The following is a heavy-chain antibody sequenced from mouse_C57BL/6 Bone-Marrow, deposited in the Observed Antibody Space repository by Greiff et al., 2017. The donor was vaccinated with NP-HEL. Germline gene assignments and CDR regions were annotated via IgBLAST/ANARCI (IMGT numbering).Heavy chain of an antibody. CDR3: ARWGTTVVARAY. CDR1: GYAFSSSW. CDR2: IYPGDGDT. J-gene: IGHJ3*01. D-gene: IGHD1-1*01. V-gene: IGHV1-82*01. Sequence: VQLQQSGPELVKPGASVKISCKASGYAFSSSWMNWVKQRPGKGLEWIGRIYPGDGDTNYNGKFKGKATLTADKSSSTAYMQLSSLTSEDSAVYFCARWGTTVVARAYWGQGTLVTVSA.